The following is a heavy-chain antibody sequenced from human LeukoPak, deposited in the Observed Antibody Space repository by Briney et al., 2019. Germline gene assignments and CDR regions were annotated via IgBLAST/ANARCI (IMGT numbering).Heavy chain of an antibody. CDR3: ARLGSGSDILTGYIDY. V-gene: IGHV5-51*01. Sequence: GESLKISCKGSGYSFATYWIGWVRQMPGKGLEWMGIIYPGDSDTRYSPSFQGQVTISADKSISTAYLQWSSLKASDTAMYYCARLGSGSDILTGYIDYWGQGTLVTVSS. CDR1: GYSFATYW. J-gene: IGHJ4*02. D-gene: IGHD3-9*01. CDR2: IYPGDSDT.